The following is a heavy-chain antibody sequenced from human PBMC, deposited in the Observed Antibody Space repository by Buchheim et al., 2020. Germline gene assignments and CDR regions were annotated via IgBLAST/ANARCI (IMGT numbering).Heavy chain of an antibody. D-gene: IGHD2-2*02. CDR2: INHSGST. V-gene: IGHV4-34*01. CDR3: ARGPRGYCSSTSCYKYYYYYGMDV. Sequence: QVQLQQWGAGLLKPSETLSLTCAVYGGSFSGYYWSWIRQPPGKGLEWIGEINHSGSTNYNPSLKSRVTISVDTSKNKFSLKLSSVTAADTAVYYCARGPRGYCSSTSCYKYYYYYGMDVWGQGTT. CDR1: GGSFSGYY. J-gene: IGHJ6*02.